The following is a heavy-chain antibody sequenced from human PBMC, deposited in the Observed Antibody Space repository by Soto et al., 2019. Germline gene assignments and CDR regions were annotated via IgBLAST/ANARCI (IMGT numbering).Heavy chain of an antibody. D-gene: IGHD3-3*01. CDR3: ARESDFWDDAYMRTFDI. J-gene: IGHJ3*02. CDR2: VYDSVNYDSGRT. V-gene: IGHV4-61*01. CDR1: GDSVRSRNYY. Sequence: TSETLSLTCTVSGDSVRSRNYYWSWIRQAPGTGLEWIGYVYDSVNYDSGRTNYNPSLKSRVTISLDTSKNQFSLNLTSVPAAETAVYYCARESDFWDDAYMRTFDIWGQGTKVTVSS.